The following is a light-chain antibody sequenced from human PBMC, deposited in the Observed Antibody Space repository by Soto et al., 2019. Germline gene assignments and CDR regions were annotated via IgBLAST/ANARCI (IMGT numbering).Light chain of an antibody. Sequence: EIVMTQSQATLSVSPGERATLSCRASRNINRKLAWYQQKPGQAPRLLISGAYTRATGIPARFGGSGSGTEFPLTISSLQSEDFAVYSCQQYYDYPPLIFGGGTQVEIK. CDR2: GAY. CDR1: RNINRK. CDR3: QQYYDYPPLI. J-gene: IGKJ4*01. V-gene: IGKV3-15*01.